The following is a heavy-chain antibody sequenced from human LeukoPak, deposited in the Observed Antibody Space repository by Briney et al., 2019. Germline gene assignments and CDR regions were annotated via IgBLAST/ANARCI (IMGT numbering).Heavy chain of an antibody. CDR3: ARDFPTLLVVVPAAIYYGMDV. Sequence: ASVTVSCTASGYTFTSYGISWVRQAPGQGLEWMGWISAYNGNTNYAQKLQGRVTMTTDTSTSTAYMELRSLRSDDTAVYYCARDFPTLLVVVPAAIYYGMDVWGQGTTVTVSS. CDR1: GYTFTSYG. J-gene: IGHJ6*02. D-gene: IGHD2-2*01. CDR2: ISAYNGNT. V-gene: IGHV1-18*01.